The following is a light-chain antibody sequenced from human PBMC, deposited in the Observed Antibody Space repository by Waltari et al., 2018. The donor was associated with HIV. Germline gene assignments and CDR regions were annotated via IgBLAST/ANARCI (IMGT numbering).Light chain of an antibody. CDR1: SSDGGGETY. CDR3: SSYTSSSTLM. V-gene: IGLV2-14*01. J-gene: IGLJ3*02. Sequence: QSALTQPASVSGSPGQAITISCTGTSSDGGGETYVSWYQQHPGKAPKLMIYEVSNRPSGVSNRFSGSKSGNTASLTISGLQAEDEADYYCSSYTSSSTLMFGGGTKLTVL. CDR2: EVS.